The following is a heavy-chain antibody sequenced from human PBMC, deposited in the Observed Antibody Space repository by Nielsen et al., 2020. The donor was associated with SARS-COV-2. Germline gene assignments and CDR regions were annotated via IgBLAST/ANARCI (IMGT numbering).Heavy chain of an antibody. J-gene: IGHJ4*02. D-gene: IGHD6-19*01. V-gene: IGHV3-23*01. CDR3: AKDKGDIAVAENFDY. Sequence: GESLKISCAASGFSFETYWMHWVRQAPGKGLEWVSAISGSGGSTYYADSVKGRFTISRDNSKNTLYLQMNSLRAEDTAVYYCAKDKGDIAVAENFDYWGQGTLVTVSS. CDR1: GFSFETYW. CDR2: ISGSGGST.